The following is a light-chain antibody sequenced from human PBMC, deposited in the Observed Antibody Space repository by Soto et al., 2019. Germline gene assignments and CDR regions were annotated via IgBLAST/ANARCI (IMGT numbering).Light chain of an antibody. CDR1: QTISGY. J-gene: IGKJ1*01. CDR2: GAS. Sequence: IQMTHSPSSLSASVGDRVTITCRASQTISGYLNWYQQKPGKAPELLIYGASNLQSGVPPRFSGSGSGTDFTLAISSLQPEDSATYYCLQDINYPWTFGQGTKVDIK. CDR3: LQDINYPWT. V-gene: IGKV1-6*01.